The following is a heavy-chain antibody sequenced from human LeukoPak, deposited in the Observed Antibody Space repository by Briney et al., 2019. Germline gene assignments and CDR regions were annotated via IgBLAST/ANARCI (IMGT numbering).Heavy chain of an antibody. J-gene: IGHJ4*02. CDR2: ICSGGSII. CDR1: GFTFSSNE. CDR3: ARALRGPHPYDY. Sequence: PGGSLRLSCAASGFTFSSNEMNWVRQAPGKGLEWVSYICSGGSIIYYADSVKGRFTISRDNTKKSQYLQKSSLRAEDTAVYYCARALRGPHPYDYWGEGTLVTVSS. V-gene: IGHV3-48*03.